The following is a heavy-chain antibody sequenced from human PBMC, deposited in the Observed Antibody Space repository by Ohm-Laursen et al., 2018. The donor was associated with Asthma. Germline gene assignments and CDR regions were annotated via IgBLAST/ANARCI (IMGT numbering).Heavy chain of an antibody. V-gene: IGHV4-59*01. CDR2: MDSSGGA. CDR1: GGSLSGYS. CDR3: ARLDWAQSMFDS. Sequence: SETLSLTWTVSGGSLSGYSWSWVRQPPGRELEWIAYMDSSGGANYNPSLQSRVTLSIDTSKNQVSLRLSSVAAADTALYFCARLDWAQSMFDSWGQGTLVIVSS. J-gene: IGHJ4*02. D-gene: IGHD3-9*01.